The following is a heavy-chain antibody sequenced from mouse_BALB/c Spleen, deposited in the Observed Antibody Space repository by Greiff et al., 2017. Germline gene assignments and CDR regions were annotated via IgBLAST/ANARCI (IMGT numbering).Heavy chain of an antibody. V-gene: IGHV5-4*02. CDR2: ISDGGSYT. Sequence: EVQLVESGGGLVKPGGSLKLSCAASGFTFSDYYMYWVRQTPEKRLEWVATISDGGSYTYYPDSVKGRFTISRDNAKNNLYLQMSSLKSEDTAMYYCARTITTVVEYFDVWGAGTTVTVSS. CDR1: GFTFSDYY. J-gene: IGHJ1*01. CDR3: ARTITTVVEYFDV. D-gene: IGHD1-1*01.